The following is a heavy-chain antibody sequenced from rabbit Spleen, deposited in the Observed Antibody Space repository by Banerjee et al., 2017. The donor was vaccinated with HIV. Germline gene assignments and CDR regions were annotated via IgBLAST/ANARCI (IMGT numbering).Heavy chain of an antibody. CDR2: IYGDRSGST. CDR1: GFDFTSDYM. D-gene: IGHD2-1*01. Sequence: QEQLKETGGGLVQPGGSLTLSCKASGFDFTSDYMTWVRQAPGKGLECIACIYGDRSGSTYYANWAKGRFTISRTSSTTVTLEMTSLTAADTATYFCARGSAAMTMVITGFYLNLWGPGTLVTVS. J-gene: IGHJ4*01. CDR3: ARGSAAMTMVITGFYLNL. V-gene: IGHV1S45*01.